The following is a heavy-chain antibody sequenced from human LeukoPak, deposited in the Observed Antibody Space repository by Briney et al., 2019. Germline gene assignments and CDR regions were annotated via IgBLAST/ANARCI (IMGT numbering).Heavy chain of an antibody. CDR2: IYGGGST. Sequence: PGGSLRLSCAASGFTVSSNYMSWVRQAPGKGLEWVSVIYGGGSTYCTDSVKGRFTISRDNSKNTLYLQMNSLKDEDTAVYYCARERDVDVWGKGTTVTVSS. CDR1: GFTVSSNY. CDR3: ARERDVDV. D-gene: IGHD5-24*01. V-gene: IGHV3-53*05. J-gene: IGHJ6*04.